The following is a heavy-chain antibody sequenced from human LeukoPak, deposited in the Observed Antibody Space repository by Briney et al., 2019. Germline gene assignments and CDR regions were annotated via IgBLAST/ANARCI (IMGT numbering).Heavy chain of an antibody. CDR3: ARDQYVEMATKYRLFDY. J-gene: IGHJ4*02. CDR2: IYYSGST. CDR1: GGSISSSSYY. D-gene: IGHD5-24*01. Sequence: SETLSLTCTVSGGSISSSSYYWGWIRQPPGKGLEWIGSIYYSGSTYYNPSLKSRVTISVDTSKNQFSLKLSSVTAADTAVYYCARDQYVEMATKYRLFDYWGQGTLVTVSS. V-gene: IGHV4-39*07.